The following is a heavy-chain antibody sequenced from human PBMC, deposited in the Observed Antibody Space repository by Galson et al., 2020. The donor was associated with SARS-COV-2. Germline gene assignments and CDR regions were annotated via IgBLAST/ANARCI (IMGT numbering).Heavy chain of an antibody. CDR2: IYYSGST. V-gene: IGHV4-30-4*01. J-gene: IGHJ3*02. CDR3: ARARRRIVLLVYAIEAFDI. CDR1: GGSISSGAYY. D-gene: IGHD2-8*01. Sequence: ETSETLSLTCTVSGGSISSGAYYWSWIRQPPGKGLEWIGYIYYSGSTYYNPSLKSRVTISVDTSKNQFSLKLSSVTAADTAVYYCARARRRIVLLVYAIEAFDIWGQGSMVTVSS.